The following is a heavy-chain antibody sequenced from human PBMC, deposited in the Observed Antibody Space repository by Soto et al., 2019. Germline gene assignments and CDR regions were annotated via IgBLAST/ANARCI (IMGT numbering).Heavy chain of an antibody. J-gene: IGHJ5*02. D-gene: IGHD3-16*02. CDR1: GGSIDDYY. CDR2: ISDSGTT. V-gene: IGHV4-59*01. CDR3: ARDRWTARANWFDP. Sequence: QVELQESGPGLLKPSETLSLTCSVFGGSIDDYYWSWARQAPGKGLEWIGHISDSGTTNFNPSLERRVTISVDRSRNLFSLKLRSVTAADTAVYYCARDRWTARANWFDPWGPGTLVTVSS.